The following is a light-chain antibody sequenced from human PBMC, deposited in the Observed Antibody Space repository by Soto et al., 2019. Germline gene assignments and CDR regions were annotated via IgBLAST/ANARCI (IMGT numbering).Light chain of an antibody. J-gene: IGLJ1*01. CDR1: SSDVGGYNY. Sequence: QSVLTQPRSVSGSPGQSVTISCTGTSSDVGGYNYVSWYQQHPAKAPKPLIYDVTKRPSGVPDRFSGSKSGNTASLIISGLQAEDEADYYCCSYAGTYTLYVFGTGTKVTVL. CDR3: CSYAGTYTLYV. V-gene: IGLV2-11*01. CDR2: DVT.